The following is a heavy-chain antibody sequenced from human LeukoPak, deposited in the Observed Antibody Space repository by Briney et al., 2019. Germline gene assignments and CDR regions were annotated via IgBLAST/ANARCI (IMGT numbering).Heavy chain of an antibody. V-gene: IGHV3-66*01. J-gene: IGHJ1*01. Sequence: GGSLRLSCAASGFTVSSNYMSWVRQAPGKGLEWVSVIYSGGSTYYGDSVKGRFTISRDNSKNTLYLQMNSLRAEDTAVYYCAIDYGDKPYFQHWGQGTLVTVSS. D-gene: IGHD4-17*01. CDR2: IYSGGST. CDR1: GFTVSSNY. CDR3: AIDYGDKPYFQH.